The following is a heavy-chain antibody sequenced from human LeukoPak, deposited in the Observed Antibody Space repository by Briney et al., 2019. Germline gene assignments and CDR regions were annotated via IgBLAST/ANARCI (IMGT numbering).Heavy chain of an antibody. CDR2: IYSGGST. J-gene: IGHJ4*02. CDR3: AKDSKAVTGTGNIDY. V-gene: IGHV3-53*01. CDR1: RFTFDDYA. Sequence: GGSLRLSCAASRFTFDDYAMHWARQAPGKGLEWVSVIYSGGSTYYADSVKGRFTISRDNSKNTLYLQMNSLRAEDTAVYYCAKDSKAVTGTGNIDYWGQGTLVTVSS. D-gene: IGHD6-19*01.